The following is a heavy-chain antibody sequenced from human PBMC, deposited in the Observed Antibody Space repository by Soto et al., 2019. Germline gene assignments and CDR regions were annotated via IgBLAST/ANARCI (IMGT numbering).Heavy chain of an antibody. Sequence: PGGSLRLSCAASGVTFSSYCMHWVRQAPGKGLVWVSRINSDGSSTSYADSVKGRFTISRDNAKNTLYLQMNSLRAEDTAVYYCARAIPYCSGGSCYGNNYYYYYYMDVWGKGTTVTVSS. J-gene: IGHJ6*03. V-gene: IGHV3-74*01. CDR1: GVTFSSYC. CDR3: ARAIPYCSGGSCYGNNYYYYYYMDV. D-gene: IGHD2-15*01. CDR2: INSDGSST.